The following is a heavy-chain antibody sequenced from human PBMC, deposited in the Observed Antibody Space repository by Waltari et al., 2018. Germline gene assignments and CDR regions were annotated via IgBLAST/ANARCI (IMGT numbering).Heavy chain of an antibody. V-gene: IGHV4-34*01. J-gene: IGHJ6*02. D-gene: IGHD3-10*01. CDR3: ARGVITMVQGAVEYYYYGMDV. CDR2: INHSGST. Sequence: QVQLQQWGAGLLKPSETLSLTCAVYGGSFSGYYWSWIRPPPGKGLEWIGEINHSGSTNYNPSLKSRVTISVDTSKNQFSLKLSSVTAADTAVYYCARGVITMVQGAVEYYYYGMDVWGQGTTVTVSS. CDR1: GGSFSGYY.